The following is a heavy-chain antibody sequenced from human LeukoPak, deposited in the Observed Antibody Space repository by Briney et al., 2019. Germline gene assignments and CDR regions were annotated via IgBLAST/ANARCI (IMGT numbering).Heavy chain of an antibody. Sequence: GGSLRLSCAASGFRFNTYWMSWVRQAPGQGLEWVANIKQDGNEKYYADSVKGRVTISRDNGKNSLDLQMNSLRADDTAVYYCAKGYCSGGSCYWFDPWGQGTLVTVSS. CDR3: AKGYCSGGSCYWFDP. CDR1: GFRFNTYW. D-gene: IGHD2-15*01. J-gene: IGHJ5*02. V-gene: IGHV3-7*01. CDR2: IKQDGNEK.